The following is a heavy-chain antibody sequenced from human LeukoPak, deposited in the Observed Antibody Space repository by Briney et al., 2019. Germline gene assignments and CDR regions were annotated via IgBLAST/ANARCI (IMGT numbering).Heavy chain of an antibody. CDR1: GYTFTGYY. V-gene: IGHV1-2*02. CDR2: INPNSGGT. Sequence: ASVKVSCKASGYTFTGYYMHWVRQAPGQGLEWMGWINPNSGGTNYAQKFQGRVTMTRNTSISTAYMGLSRLRSDDTAVYYCARERRWLQLLDYWGQGTLVTVSS. CDR3: ARERRWLQLLDY. D-gene: IGHD5-24*01. J-gene: IGHJ4*02.